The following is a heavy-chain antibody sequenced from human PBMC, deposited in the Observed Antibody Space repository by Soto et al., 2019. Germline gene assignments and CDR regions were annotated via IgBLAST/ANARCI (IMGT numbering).Heavy chain of an antibody. Sequence: SETLSLTCTVSGGSISTSSYYWGWLRQPPGKGLEWIGSIFYSGTTYYNPSLKSRVTISVDTSKNQFSLKLSSVTVGDTAIYYCARHAILWVPAAIGPWGQGALVTVSS. CDR1: GGSISTSSYY. CDR2: IFYSGTT. D-gene: IGHD2-2*01. V-gene: IGHV4-39*01. CDR3: ARHAILWVPAAIGP. J-gene: IGHJ5*02.